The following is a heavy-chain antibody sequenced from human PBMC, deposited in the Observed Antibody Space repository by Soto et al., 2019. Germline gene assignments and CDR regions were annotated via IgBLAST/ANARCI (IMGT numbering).Heavy chain of an antibody. J-gene: IGHJ3*02. CDR1: GYTFTSYG. V-gene: IGHV1-18*01. CDR2: ISAYNGNT. D-gene: IGHD2-21*02. CDR3: AIASFGDCGGDDAFDI. Sequence: QVQLVQSGAEVKKPGASVKVSCKASGYTFTSYGISWVRQAPGQGLEWMGWISAYNGNTNYAQKLQGRVTMTTDTPTSTAYMELRSLRSDDTAVYYCAIASFGDCGGDDAFDIWGQGTMVPVSS.